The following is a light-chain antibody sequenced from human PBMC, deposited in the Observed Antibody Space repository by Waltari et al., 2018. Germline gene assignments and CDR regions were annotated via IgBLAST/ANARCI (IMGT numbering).Light chain of an antibody. CDR2: YDT. Sequence: SYVLPQPPSVSVAPGQTARITCGINNIGSRSVHWCQQRPGQAPVLVIYYDTDRPSGLPEPVSGANSGDTATLTISRGEAGDEADYYCQVWDSSRAHVVFGGGTRLTVL. CDR1: NIGSRS. CDR3: QVWDSSRAHVV. V-gene: IGLV3-21*04. J-gene: IGLJ3*02.